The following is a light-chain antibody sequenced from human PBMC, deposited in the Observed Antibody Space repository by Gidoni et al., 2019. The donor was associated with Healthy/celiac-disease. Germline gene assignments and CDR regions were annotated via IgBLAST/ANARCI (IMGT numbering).Light chain of an antibody. V-gene: IGKV3-15*01. CDR2: GAS. Sequence: EIVMTQSPATLSVSPGERATLSCRASQSVSRNLAWYQQKPGQAPRLLIYGASTRATGIPARFSGSGSGTEFTLTISSLQSEDFAVYYCQQYNNWPPGTFXXXTKLEIK. CDR1: QSVSRN. CDR3: QQYNNWPPGT. J-gene: IGKJ2*01.